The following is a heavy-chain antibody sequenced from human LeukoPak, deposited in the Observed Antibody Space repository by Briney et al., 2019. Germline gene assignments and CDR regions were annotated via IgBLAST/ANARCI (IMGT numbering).Heavy chain of an antibody. D-gene: IGHD3-22*01. CDR3: AGSSGYYGTVDY. J-gene: IGHJ4*02. Sequence: ASVKVSCKASGYTFTSYGISWVRQAPGQGLEWMGWINPNSGGTNYAQKFQGRVTMTRDTSISTAYMELSRLRSDDTAVYYCAGSSGYYGTVDYWGQGTLVTVSS. V-gene: IGHV1-2*02. CDR2: INPNSGGT. CDR1: GYTFTSYG.